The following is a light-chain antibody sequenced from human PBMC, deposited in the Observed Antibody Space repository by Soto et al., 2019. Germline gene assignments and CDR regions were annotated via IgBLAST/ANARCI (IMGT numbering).Light chain of an antibody. CDR3: SSYALSTAYL. V-gene: IGLV2-14*01. Sequence: QSLLTQPASVSGSPGQSITISCTGTSSDVGGYDYVSWYQLHPGKAPKLMVFEVSNRPSGVSYRFSGSKSGNTASLTISGLQAEDEADYFCSSYALSTAYLVGNGTKVTVL. CDR1: SSDVGGYDY. CDR2: EVS. J-gene: IGLJ1*01.